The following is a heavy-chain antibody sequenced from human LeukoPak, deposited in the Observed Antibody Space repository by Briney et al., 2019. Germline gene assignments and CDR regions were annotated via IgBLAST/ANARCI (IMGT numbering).Heavy chain of an antibody. Sequence: ASVKVSCKASGYAFTGYYIHWVRQAPGQGLEWMGWINPNSGGTNYAQKFQGRVTMTRDTSISTAYMELSRLRSDDTAVYYCARDYYDSSGYYKASYFDYWGQGPWSPSPQ. CDR2: INPNSGGT. CDR3: ARDYYDSSGYYKASYFDY. V-gene: IGHV1-2*02. J-gene: IGHJ4*02. D-gene: IGHD3-22*01. CDR1: GYAFTGYY.